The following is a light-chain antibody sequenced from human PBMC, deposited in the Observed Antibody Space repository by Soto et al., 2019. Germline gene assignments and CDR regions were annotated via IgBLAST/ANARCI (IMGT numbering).Light chain of an antibody. CDR3: SSYAGSNNFV. J-gene: IGLJ1*01. CDR2: EVT. CDR1: SSDVGGYNF. Sequence: QSALTQPPSASGSPGQSVTISCTGTSSDVGGYNFVSRYQQHPGKAPKLMIYEVTKRPSGVPDRFSGSKSGNTASLTVSGLQAEDEADYYCSSYAGSNNFVFGTGTRSPS. V-gene: IGLV2-8*01.